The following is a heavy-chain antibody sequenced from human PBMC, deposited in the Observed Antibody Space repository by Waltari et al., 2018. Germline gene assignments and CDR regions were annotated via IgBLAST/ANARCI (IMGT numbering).Heavy chain of an antibody. V-gene: IGHV1-69-2*01. CDR2: VDPEDGQT. J-gene: IGHJ3*02. Sequence: EVRLLQSGAEVKKPGTTLTISCRLSGYTLRHYYIHWIQQAPGKGLQWMGLVDPEDGQTIYAEALQGRISMTADSSTETVYMELTSLTSDDSAVYYCATALGDSISASRPFEIWGQGTVITVSS. CDR1: GYTLRHYY. D-gene: IGHD3-3*02. CDR3: ATALGDSISASRPFEI.